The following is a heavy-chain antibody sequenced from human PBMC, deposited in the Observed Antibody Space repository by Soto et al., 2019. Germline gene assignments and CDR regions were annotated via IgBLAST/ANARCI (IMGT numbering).Heavy chain of an antibody. V-gene: IGHV4-30-4*01. CDR2: IYYSGST. D-gene: IGHD4-17*01. CDR1: GGSISSGDYY. J-gene: IGHJ4*02. Sequence: QVQLQESGPGLVKPSQTLSLTCTVSGGSISSGDYYWSWIRQPPGKGLEWIGYIYYSGSTYYNPSLKSRVTISVDTSKNQFSLKLSSVTAADTAVYYCARGYYGDYVSLGPIDYWGQGTLVTVSS. CDR3: ARGYYGDYVSLGPIDY.